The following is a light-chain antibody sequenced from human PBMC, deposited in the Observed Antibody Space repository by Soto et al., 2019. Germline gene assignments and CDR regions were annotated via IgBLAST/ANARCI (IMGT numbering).Light chain of an antibody. CDR3: QHYDDWPIT. V-gene: IGKV3D-15*01. CDR1: QSVSSY. Sequence: PQSXGTLSLSPGEXXXXXXXASQSVSSYLALSTQQXGKAHRLIISDSSXRATGIAVRLRGSGFGTDFTLNISWLQSEESTVYYCQHYDDWPITYGEGTLLEI. CDR2: DSS. J-gene: IGKJ5*01.